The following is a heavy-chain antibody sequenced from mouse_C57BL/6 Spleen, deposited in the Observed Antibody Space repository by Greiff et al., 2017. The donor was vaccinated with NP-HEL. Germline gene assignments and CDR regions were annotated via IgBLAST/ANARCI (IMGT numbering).Heavy chain of an antibody. CDR3: ARTGDEYYFDY. D-gene: IGHD3-3*01. CDR1: GYAFSSYW. J-gene: IGHJ2*01. CDR2: IYPGDGDT. V-gene: IGHV1-80*01. Sequence: QVQLQQSGAELVKPGASVKISCKASGYAFSSYWMNWVKQRPGKGLEWIGQIYPGDGDTNYNGKFKGKATLTADKSSSTAYMQLSSLTSEDSAVYFCARTGDEYYFDYWGQGTTLTVSS.